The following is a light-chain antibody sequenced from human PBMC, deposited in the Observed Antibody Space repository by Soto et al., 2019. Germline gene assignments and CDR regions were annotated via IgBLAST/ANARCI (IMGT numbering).Light chain of an antibody. J-gene: IGKJ4*01. V-gene: IGKV3-15*01. CDR3: QQYNNWPLT. Sequence: EVVMTQSPATLSVSPGERATLSCRASQSVTSSLAWYQQKPGQAPRLLIYGASARATGIPARFSGSGSGTELTLTINRVQSEDFAVYCCQQYNNWPLTFGGGTKVDIK. CDR1: QSVTSS. CDR2: GAS.